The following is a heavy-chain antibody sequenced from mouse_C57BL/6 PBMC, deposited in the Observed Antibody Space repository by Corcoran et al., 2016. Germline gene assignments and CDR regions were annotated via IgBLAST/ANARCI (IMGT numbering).Heavy chain of an antibody. CDR1: GYAFSSYW. D-gene: IGHD3-2*02. V-gene: IGHV1-80*01. J-gene: IGHJ2*01. CDR2: IYPGDGDT. Sequence: QVQLQQSGAELVKPGASVKISCKASGYAFSSYWMNWVKQRPGKGLEWIGQIYPGDGDTNYNGKFKGKATLTADKSSSTAYMQLSSLTSEDSAVYFCASQTAQATFDYWGQGTTLTVSS. CDR3: ASQTAQATFDY.